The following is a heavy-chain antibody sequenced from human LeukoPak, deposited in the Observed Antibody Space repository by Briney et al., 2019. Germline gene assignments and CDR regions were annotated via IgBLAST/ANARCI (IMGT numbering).Heavy chain of an antibody. CDR3: AKGFSILTSKHYFYYHGFDV. D-gene: IGHD3-9*01. J-gene: IGHJ6*02. V-gene: IGHV3-43*02. CDR1: GIAFENYA. CDR2: IGEDGSTT. Sequence: GGSLRLSCAASGIAFENYAMNWVRQAPGKGLEWVSLIGEDGSTTWYADSVKGRFTISRDNGKNSLYLHMNSLRPGDTALYYCAKGFSILTSKHYFYYHGFDVWGQGTPVTVSS.